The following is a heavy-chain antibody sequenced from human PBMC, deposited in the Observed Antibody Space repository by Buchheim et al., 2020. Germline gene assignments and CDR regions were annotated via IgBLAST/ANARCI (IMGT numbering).Heavy chain of an antibody. Sequence: EVQLLESGGGLVQPGGSLRLSCAASGFTFSSYAMSWVRQAPGKGLEWVSHISVGGSGTYYADSVKGRFTISRDNSKNTLYVQMNTLGAEDTAIYYCARVREYYYDPHFDYWGQGTL. V-gene: IGHV3-23*01. CDR1: GFTFSSYA. CDR2: ISVGGSGT. D-gene: IGHD3-22*01. CDR3: ARVREYYYDPHFDY. J-gene: IGHJ4*02.